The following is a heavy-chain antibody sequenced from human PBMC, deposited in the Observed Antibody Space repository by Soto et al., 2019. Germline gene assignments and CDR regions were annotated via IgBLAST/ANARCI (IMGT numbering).Heavy chain of an antibody. J-gene: IGHJ3*02. CDR3: ASPGGSGYADGFDI. CDR1: GYTFVDYG. CDR2: IGVYNGHT. V-gene: IGHV1-18*01. D-gene: IGHD3-3*01. Sequence: QVHLVQSGAEVKKPGASVTVSCKASGYTFVDYGLNWVRQAPGQGLEWMGWIGVYNGHTNYAQNLQGRVTMTADTSTSTAYMELRSLRSDDTAVYYCASPGGSGYADGFDIWDLGTMVTVSS.